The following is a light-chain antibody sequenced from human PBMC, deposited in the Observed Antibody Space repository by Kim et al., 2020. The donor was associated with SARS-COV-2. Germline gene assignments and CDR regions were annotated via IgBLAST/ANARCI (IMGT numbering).Light chain of an antibody. CDR2: QNI. CDR1: NLGDKY. Sequence: SVSPGQTASITCSGNNLGDKYVCWYQQKPGQSPVLVIYQNIKRPSGIPERFSGSNSGNTATLTISGTQAVDEADYYCQAWDSRNYVFGTGTKVTVL. V-gene: IGLV3-1*01. J-gene: IGLJ1*01. CDR3: QAWDSRNYV.